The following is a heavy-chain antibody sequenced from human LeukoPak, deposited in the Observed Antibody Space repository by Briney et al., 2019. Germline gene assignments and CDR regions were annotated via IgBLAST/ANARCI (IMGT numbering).Heavy chain of an antibody. CDR3: AKSPAGREYYFDY. CDR2: ISWDGGST. Sequence: PGGSLRLSCAASGFTFDDYAMHWVRQAPGKGLEWVSLISWDGGSTYYADSVKGRFTISRDNSKNSLYLQMNSLRAEVTALYYCAKSPAGREYYFDYWGQGTLVTVSS. D-gene: IGHD3-10*01. CDR1: GFTFDDYA. V-gene: IGHV3-43D*03. J-gene: IGHJ4*02.